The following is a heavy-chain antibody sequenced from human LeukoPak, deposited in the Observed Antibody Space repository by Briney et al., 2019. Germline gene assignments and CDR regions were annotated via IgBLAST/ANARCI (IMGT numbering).Heavy chain of an antibody. J-gene: IGHJ4*02. Sequence: ASVKVSCKASGYTFTSYAMHWVRQAPGQRLEWMGWINAGNGNTKYSQKFQGGVTITRDTSASTAYMELSSLRSEDTAVYYCARPYDYVWGSYRYTLDYWGQGTLVTVSS. D-gene: IGHD3-16*02. CDR2: INAGNGNT. V-gene: IGHV1-3*01. CDR1: GYTFTSYA. CDR3: ARPYDYVWGSYRYTLDY.